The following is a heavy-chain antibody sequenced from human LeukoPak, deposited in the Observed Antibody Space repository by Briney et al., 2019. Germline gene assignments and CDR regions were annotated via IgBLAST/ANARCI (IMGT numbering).Heavy chain of an antibody. J-gene: IGHJ4*02. CDR3: ARDPSGTAMAAYYFDY. V-gene: IGHV3-11*04. CDR1: GFTFSDYY. D-gene: IGHD5-18*01. Sequence: GGSLRLSCAASGFTFSDYYMSWIRQAPGKGLEWVSYISSCGSTIYYADSVKGRFTISRDNAKNSLYLQMNSLRAEDTAVYYCARDPSGTAMAAYYFDYWGQGTLVTVSS. CDR2: ISSCGSTI.